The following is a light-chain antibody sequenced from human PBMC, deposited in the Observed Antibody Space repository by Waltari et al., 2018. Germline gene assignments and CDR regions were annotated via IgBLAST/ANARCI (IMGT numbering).Light chain of an antibody. CDR1: SLRRYY. J-gene: IGLJ2*01. CDR2: GQS. CDR3: HSRDSSSTRF. V-gene: IGLV3-19*01. Sequence: SSELTQDPTVSVALGQTVRITCQGDSLRRYYPSWYQQRPEQAPILVFYGQSSRPAGIPVRFSGSISGNTASLNITGAQAEDEADYYCHSRDSSSTRFFGGGTRLTV.